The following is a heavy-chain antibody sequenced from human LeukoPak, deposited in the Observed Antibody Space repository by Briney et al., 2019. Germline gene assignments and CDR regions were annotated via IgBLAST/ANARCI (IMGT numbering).Heavy chain of an antibody. CDR3: TRGGSMVRGVL. V-gene: IGHV3-53*01. CDR1: GFIVSSDF. D-gene: IGHD3-10*01. J-gene: IGHJ4*02. CDR2: MNSGGST. Sequence: RGSLRLSCAASGFIVSSDFMNWFRQAPGKGLEWVSAMNSGGSTFYADSVKGRFIISRDKSRNMLYFQMNSLRVDDTAVYYCTRGGSMVRGVLWGQGTLVTVSS.